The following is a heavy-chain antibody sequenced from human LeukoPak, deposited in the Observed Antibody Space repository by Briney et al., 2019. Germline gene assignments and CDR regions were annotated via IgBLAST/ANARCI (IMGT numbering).Heavy chain of an antibody. D-gene: IGHD6-13*01. CDR1: GFTVSSNY. CDR2: IYSGGST. CDR3: AKGDTTSWAPES. J-gene: IGHJ5*02. V-gene: IGHV3-53*01. Sequence: GGSLRLSCAASGFTVSSNYMSWVRQAPGKGLEWVSVIYSGGSTYYADSVKGRFTISRDNPKNTVFLHMNNLRGEDTAVYYCAKGDTTSWAPESWGQGSLVTVSS.